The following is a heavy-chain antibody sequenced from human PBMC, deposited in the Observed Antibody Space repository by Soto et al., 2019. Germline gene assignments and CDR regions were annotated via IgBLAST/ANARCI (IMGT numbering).Heavy chain of an antibody. Sequence: GASVKVSCKASGDTLTNYGISWVRQAPGQGLEWMGWMSTYNGNTNYAQKFQGRVTMTTDTSATTCYMELRSLTSDDTAVYYCARDIFGVNILLDYWGQGAPVTVSS. D-gene: IGHD3-3*01. CDR2: MSTYNGNT. J-gene: IGHJ4*02. CDR1: GDTLTNYG. CDR3: ARDIFGVNILLDY. V-gene: IGHV1-18*01.